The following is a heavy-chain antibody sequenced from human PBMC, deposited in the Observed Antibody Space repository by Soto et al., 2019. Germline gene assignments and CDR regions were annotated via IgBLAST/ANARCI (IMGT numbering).Heavy chain of an antibody. CDR2: TYYSGTT. CDR1: GGSISSGGYY. CDR3: ASRDVDTTMVGRDY. D-gene: IGHD5-18*01. J-gene: IGHJ4*02. Sequence: QVQLQESGPGLVKPSQTLSLTCTVSGGSISSGGYYWYWIRQHSGKGLEWIGFTYYSGTTYYNPSLKRPVTISVDTSKNQFSLKLRSVTAADTAVYYCASRDVDTTMVGRDYWGQGTLVTVSS. V-gene: IGHV4-31*01.